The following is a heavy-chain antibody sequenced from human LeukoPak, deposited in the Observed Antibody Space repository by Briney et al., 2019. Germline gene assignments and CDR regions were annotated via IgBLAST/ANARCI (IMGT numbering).Heavy chain of an antibody. D-gene: IGHD4-17*01. CDR3: ARDSGHLYDYETY. CDR2: ISSSSSYI. J-gene: IGHJ4*02. Sequence: GGSLRLSCAASGFTFSSYSMNWVRQAPGKGLEWVSSISSSSSYIYYADSVKGRFTISRDNAKNSLYLQMNSLRAEDTAVYYCARDSGHLYDYETYWGQGTLVTVSS. V-gene: IGHV3-21*01. CDR1: GFTFSSYS.